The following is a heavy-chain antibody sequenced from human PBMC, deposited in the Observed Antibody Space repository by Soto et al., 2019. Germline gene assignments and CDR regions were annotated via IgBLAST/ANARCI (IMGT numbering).Heavy chain of an antibody. CDR1: GYTFTSYA. CDR2: INAGNGNT. V-gene: IGHV1-3*01. D-gene: IGHD3-16*02. CDR3: ARTYYDYIWGSYRFDY. J-gene: IGHJ4*02. Sequence: QVQLVQSGAEVKKPGASVKVSCKASGYTFTSYAMHWVRQAPGQRLEWMGWINAGNGNTKYSQKFQGRVTITSDTSASTAYMELSSLRSEDTAVYYCARTYYDYIWGSYRFDYWGQGTLVTVSS.